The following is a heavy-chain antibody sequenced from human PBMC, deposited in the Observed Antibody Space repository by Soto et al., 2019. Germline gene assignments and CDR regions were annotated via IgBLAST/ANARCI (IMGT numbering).Heavy chain of an antibody. Sequence: GASVNGSWKAAGYTFTSYGISWVRQAPGQGLEWMGWISAYNGNTNYAQKLQGRVTMTTDTSTSTAYMELRSLRSDDTAVYYCARGGNDFWSGYNWFDPWGQGTLVTVSS. CDR1: GYTFTSYG. CDR2: ISAYNGNT. J-gene: IGHJ5*02. D-gene: IGHD3-3*01. V-gene: IGHV1-18*01. CDR3: ARGGNDFWSGYNWFDP.